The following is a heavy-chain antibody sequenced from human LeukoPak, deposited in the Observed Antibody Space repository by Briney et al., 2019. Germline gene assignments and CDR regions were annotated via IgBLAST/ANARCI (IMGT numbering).Heavy chain of an antibody. D-gene: IGHD2-2*01. J-gene: IGHJ6*03. CDR2: IIPIFGTA. CDR3: ARGNIVVVPAALQYYYMDV. V-gene: IGHV1-69*13. CDR1: GYTFTSYA. Sequence: SVKVSCKASGYTFTSYAMNWVREAPGQGLEWMGGIIPIFGTANYAQKLQGRVTITADESTSTAYMELSSLRSEDTAVYYCARGNIVVVPAALQYYYMDVWGKGTTVTVSS.